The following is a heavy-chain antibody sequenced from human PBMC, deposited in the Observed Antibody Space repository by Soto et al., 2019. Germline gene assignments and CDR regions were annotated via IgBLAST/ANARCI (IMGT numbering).Heavy chain of an antibody. D-gene: IGHD6-6*01. V-gene: IGHV1-69*13. Sequence: ASVKVSCKASGGTFSSYAISWVRQAPGQGLEWMGGIIPIFGTANYAQKFQGRVTITADESTSTAYMELSSLRSEDTAVYYCARDIYVGSSHKYYYYGMDVWGQGTTVTVSS. CDR2: IIPIFGTA. CDR3: ARDIYVGSSHKYYYYGMDV. CDR1: GGTFSSYA. J-gene: IGHJ6*02.